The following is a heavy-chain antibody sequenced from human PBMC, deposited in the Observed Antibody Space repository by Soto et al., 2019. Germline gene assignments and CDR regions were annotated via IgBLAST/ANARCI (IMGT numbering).Heavy chain of an antibody. CDR3: ARDFGSRGYYYYYGMDV. CDR1: GYTFTSYG. D-gene: IGHD3-10*01. V-gene: IGHV1-18*04. Sequence: ASVKVSCKASGYTFTSYGISWGRQAPGQGLEWMGWISAYNGNTNYAQKLQGRVTMTTDTSTSTAYMELRSLRSDDTAVYYCARDFGSRGYYYYYGMDVWGQGTTVTVSS. J-gene: IGHJ6*02. CDR2: ISAYNGNT.